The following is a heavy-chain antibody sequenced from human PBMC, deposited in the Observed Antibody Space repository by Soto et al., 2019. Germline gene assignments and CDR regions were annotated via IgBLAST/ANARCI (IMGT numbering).Heavy chain of an antibody. CDR1: GFTFXSYA. V-gene: IGHV3-23*01. CDR2: ISGSGGST. CDR3: AKLYYDFWSGPFDP. J-gene: IGHJ5*02. D-gene: IGHD3-3*01. Sequence: GGSLRLSCAACGFTFXSYAMSGVRQAPGKGLEWVSAISGSGGSTYYADSVKGRFTISRDNSKNTLYLQMNSLRAEDTAVYYCAKLYYDFWSGPFDPWGQGTLVTVSS.